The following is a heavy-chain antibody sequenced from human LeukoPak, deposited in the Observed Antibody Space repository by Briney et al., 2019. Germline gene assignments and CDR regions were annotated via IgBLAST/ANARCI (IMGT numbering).Heavy chain of an antibody. CDR1: GFTFSSYW. J-gene: IGHJ6*02. CDR2: ISGDGRNI. CDR3: TRDLMDYDVSNGLHHYYMDV. D-gene: IGHD3-3*01. Sequence: RLGGSLRLSCVASGFTFSSYWMHWVRQDPRKGLVWVSRISGDGRNINYADSVRGRFTISRDNAKNTLYLQMNTLSVEDTAVYYCTRDLMDYDVSNGLHHYYMDVWGQGTTVTVSS. V-gene: IGHV3-74*01.